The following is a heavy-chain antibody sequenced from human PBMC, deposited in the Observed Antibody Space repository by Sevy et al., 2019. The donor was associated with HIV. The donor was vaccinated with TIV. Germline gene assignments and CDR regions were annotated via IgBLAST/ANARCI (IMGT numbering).Heavy chain of an antibody. V-gene: IGHV1-46*01. CDR2: INPSGGST. Sequence: ASVKVSCKASGYTFTSYYMHWVRQAPGQGLEWMGIINPSGGSTSYAQKFQGRVTMTRDTSTSTVYMELSSLRSEDTAVYYCARARVDGSGRKRDYYYYYGMDVWGPGTTVTVSS. J-gene: IGHJ6*02. CDR3: ARARVDGSGRKRDYYYYYGMDV. D-gene: IGHD3-10*01. CDR1: GYTFTSYY.